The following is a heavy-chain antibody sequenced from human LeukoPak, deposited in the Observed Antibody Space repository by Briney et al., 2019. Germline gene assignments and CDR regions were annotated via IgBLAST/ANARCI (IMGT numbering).Heavy chain of an antibody. CDR2: ISTSSDYT. V-gene: IGHV3-11*03. D-gene: IGHD6-19*01. CDR3: TRVVSSGSPLGY. CDR1: GFTFSDYY. Sequence: PGGSLRLSCAASGFTFSDYYMSWIRQAPGKGLEWVSYISTSSDYTKYADSVKGRFTISRDNAKNSLYLQMNSLRAEDTAVYYCTRVVSSGSPLGYWGQGTLVTVSS. J-gene: IGHJ4*02.